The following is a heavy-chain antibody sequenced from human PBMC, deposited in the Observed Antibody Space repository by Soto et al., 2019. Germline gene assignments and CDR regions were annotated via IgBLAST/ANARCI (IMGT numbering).Heavy chain of an antibody. CDR3: VRYCSTTKCPFDD. CDR1: GGSISSGGSY. Sequence: PSETLSLTCTVSGGSISSGGSYWGWIRQPLGKGLEWIGYIYYSGNTYFNPSLKSRVTLSVDTSKNQFSLNLSSVTAADTAVYYCVRYCSTTKCPFDDWGQGTLVTVSS. J-gene: IGHJ4*02. D-gene: IGHD2-2*01. V-gene: IGHV4-30-4*01. CDR2: IYYSGNT.